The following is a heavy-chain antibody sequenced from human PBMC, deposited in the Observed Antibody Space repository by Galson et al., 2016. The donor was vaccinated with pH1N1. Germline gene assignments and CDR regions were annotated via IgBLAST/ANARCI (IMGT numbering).Heavy chain of an antibody. CDR1: GGSISSSSYY. CDR3: ARHRPRPVVVPPAASY. D-gene: IGHD2-2*01. V-gene: IGHV4-39*01. J-gene: IGHJ4*02. Sequence: SETLSLTCTVSGGSISSSSYYWGWIRQPPGKGLEWIGSIFYSGSTYYNPSLKSRVTISVDTSKNQFSLKLTPVTAADTAVYYCARHRPRPVVVPPAASYWGQGTLVTVSS. CDR2: IFYSGST.